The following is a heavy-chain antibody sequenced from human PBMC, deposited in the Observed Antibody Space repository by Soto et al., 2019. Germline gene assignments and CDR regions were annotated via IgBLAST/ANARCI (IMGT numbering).Heavy chain of an antibody. CDR2: AYYSRST. D-gene: IGHD2-8*01. V-gene: IGHV4-59*01. J-gene: IGHJ5*02. CDR3: ARDRSTYGGGGTGEVKENWFDP. Sequence: SETLSLTCSVSGGSISHYYWSWIRQSPGKGLEWIGYAYYSRSTDYNPSLKSRVTMSVDTSKNQVSLKLNSVTTADTAVYYCARDRSTYGGGGTGEVKENWFDPWGPGTLVTVSS. CDR1: GGSISHYY.